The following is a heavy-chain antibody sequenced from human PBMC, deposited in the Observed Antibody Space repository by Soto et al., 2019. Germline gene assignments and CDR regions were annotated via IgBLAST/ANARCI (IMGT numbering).Heavy chain of an antibody. CDR3: AKEGYCSSTSCHLPYYGMDV. V-gene: IGHV3-23*01. Sequence: PGGSLRLSCAASGFTFSSYAMSWVRQAPGKGLEWVSAISGSGGSTYYADSVKGRFTISRDNSKNTLYLQMNSLRAEDTAVYYCAKEGYCSSTSCHLPYYGMDVWGQGTTVTVSS. CDR2: ISGSGGST. J-gene: IGHJ6*02. CDR1: GFTFSSYA. D-gene: IGHD2-2*01.